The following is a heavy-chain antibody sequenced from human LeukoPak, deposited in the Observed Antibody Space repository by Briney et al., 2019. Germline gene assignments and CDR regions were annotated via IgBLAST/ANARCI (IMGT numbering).Heavy chain of an antibody. CDR3: ARDRWNFDY. Sequence: GGSLRLSCAASGFTFSDYRMHWVRQAPGKGLVWVSRINSDGTSISYADPVKGRFTISRDNAKNTLYLQMNSLRAEDTAVYYCARDRWNFDYWGQGTLVTVSS. CDR1: GFTFSDYR. CDR2: INSDGTSI. J-gene: IGHJ4*02. V-gene: IGHV3-74*01. D-gene: IGHD4-23*01.